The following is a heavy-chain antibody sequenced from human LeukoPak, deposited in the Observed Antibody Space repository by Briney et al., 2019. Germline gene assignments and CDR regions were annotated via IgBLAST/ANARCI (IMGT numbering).Heavy chain of an antibody. CDR1: GGSISNKY. CDR2: IYYSGST. J-gene: IGHJ4*02. V-gene: IGHV4-59*01. CDR3: ARVLDYDILTGYYKGGYYFDY. Sequence: SETLSLTCTVSGGSISNKYWSWIRQPPGKGLEWIGYIYYSGSTNYNPSLKSRVTILVDTSKNQFSLKLSSVTAADTAVYYCARVLDYDILTGYYKGGYYFDYWGQGTLVTVSS. D-gene: IGHD3-9*01.